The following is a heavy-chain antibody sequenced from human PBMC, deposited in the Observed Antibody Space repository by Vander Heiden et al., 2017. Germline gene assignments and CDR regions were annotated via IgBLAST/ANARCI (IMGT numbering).Heavy chain of an antibody. J-gene: IGHJ4*02. V-gene: IGHV3-73*02. Sequence: EVQLVESGGGSVQPGGSLNLSCAASGSPFRGSAMHWVRQASGKGLEWVGRIRSKANSYATAYAASVKGRFTISRDDSKNTAYLQMNSLKTEDTAVYYCTRGLAGIAAAGSDYWGQGTLVTVSS. CDR3: TRGLAGIAAAGSDY. CDR1: GSPFRGSA. CDR2: IRSKANSYAT. D-gene: IGHD6-13*01.